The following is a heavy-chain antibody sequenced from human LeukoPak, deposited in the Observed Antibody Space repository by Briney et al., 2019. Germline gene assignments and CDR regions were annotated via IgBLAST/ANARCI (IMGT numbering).Heavy chain of an antibody. Sequence: PSETLSLTCTVSGGSISSGGYYWSWIRQHPGKGLEWIGYIYYSGSIYYNPSLKSRVTISVDTSKNQFSLKLSSVTAADTAVYYCAREAAPYYFDYWGQGTLVTVSS. CDR3: AREAAPYYFDY. V-gene: IGHV4-31*03. CDR2: IYYSGSI. J-gene: IGHJ4*02. D-gene: IGHD6-25*01. CDR1: GGSISSGGYY.